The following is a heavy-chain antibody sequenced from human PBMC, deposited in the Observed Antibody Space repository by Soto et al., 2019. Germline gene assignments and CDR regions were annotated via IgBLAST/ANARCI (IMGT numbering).Heavy chain of an antibody. CDR3: ARESTDYDFWSGYLNWFDP. V-gene: IGHV4-30-4*01. J-gene: IGHJ5*02. CDR2: IYYSGST. D-gene: IGHD3-3*01. Sequence: SETLSLTCTVSGGSISSGDYYWSWIRQPPGKGLEWIGYIYYSGSTYYNPSLKSRVTISVDTSKNQFSLELSSVTAADTAVYYCARESTDYDFWSGYLNWFDPWGQGTLVTVSS. CDR1: GGSISSGDYY.